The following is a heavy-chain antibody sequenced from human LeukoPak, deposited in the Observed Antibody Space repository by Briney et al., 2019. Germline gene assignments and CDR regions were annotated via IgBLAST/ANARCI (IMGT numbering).Heavy chain of an antibody. Sequence: GGSLRLSCTASGFSFSSDWMSWVRQAPGKGLEWVANVKQDGNEKYHLHSVKGRFTISRDNAKNSLYLQMNSLRAEDTAVYYCTRDFVEPYYFDSWGQGSLVTVSS. V-gene: IGHV3-7*01. CDR3: TRDFVEPYYFDS. CDR2: VKQDGNEK. D-gene: IGHD1-14*01. CDR1: GFSFSSDW. J-gene: IGHJ4*02.